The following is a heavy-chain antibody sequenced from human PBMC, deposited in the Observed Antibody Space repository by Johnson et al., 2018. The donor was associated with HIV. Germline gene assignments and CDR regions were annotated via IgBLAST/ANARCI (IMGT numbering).Heavy chain of an antibody. CDR3: ATQGLFYAFDI. CDR1: GFTFSSYA. Sequence: QVQLVESGGGVVQPGRSLRLSCAASGFTFSSYAMHWVRQAPGKGLEWVAVISYYGSNKYYADSVKGRFTISRDNSKNTLYLKMNSLRAEDTAVYYCATQGLFYAFDIWGQGTMVSVSS. J-gene: IGHJ3*02. CDR2: ISYYGSNK. V-gene: IGHV3-30-3*01. D-gene: IGHD3-22*01.